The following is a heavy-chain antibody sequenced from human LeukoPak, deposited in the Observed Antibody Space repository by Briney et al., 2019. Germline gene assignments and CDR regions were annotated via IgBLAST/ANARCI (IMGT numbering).Heavy chain of an antibody. V-gene: IGHV4-38-2*01. Sequence: PGGSLRLSCAASGFTFSSYGMSWVRQAPGKGLEWIGSIYHSGSTYYNPSLKSRVTISVDTSKNQFSLKLSSVTAADTAVYYCARQNTARNNWFDPWGQGTLVTVSS. CDR3: ARQNTARNNWFDP. CDR2: IYHSGST. CDR1: GFTFSSYG. J-gene: IGHJ5*02. D-gene: IGHD2/OR15-2a*01.